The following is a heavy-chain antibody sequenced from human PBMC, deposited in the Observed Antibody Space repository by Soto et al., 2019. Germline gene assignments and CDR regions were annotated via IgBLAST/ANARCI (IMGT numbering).Heavy chain of an antibody. V-gene: IGHV2-5*02. CDR2: IYWDDDK. D-gene: IGHD6-13*01. CDR1: GFSVSTCEVG. CDR3: AHISVKGDNSSLHYY. J-gene: IGHJ4*02. Sequence: SGPTLVNPTQTVTLNCTGSGFSVSTCEVGVAWIRQPPGKALEWLALIYWDDDKRYSQSLKSRLTITKDTSKNQVVLTMTNMDPVDTATYYCAHISVKGDNSSLHYYWGQGIQVPVS.